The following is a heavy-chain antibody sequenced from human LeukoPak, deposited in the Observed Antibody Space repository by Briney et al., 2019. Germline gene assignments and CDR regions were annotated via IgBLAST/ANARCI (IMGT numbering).Heavy chain of an antibody. CDR1: GGSISSYY. Sequence: SETLSLTCTVSGGSISSYYWSWIRQPPGKGLEWIGYIYYSGSTNYNPSLKSRVTISVDTSKNQFSLKLSSVTAADTAVYYCARETGLYCSGGSCYSLGWFDPWGQGTLVTVFS. CDR2: IYYSGST. J-gene: IGHJ5*02. D-gene: IGHD2-15*01. V-gene: IGHV4-59*01. CDR3: ARETGLYCSGGSCYSLGWFDP.